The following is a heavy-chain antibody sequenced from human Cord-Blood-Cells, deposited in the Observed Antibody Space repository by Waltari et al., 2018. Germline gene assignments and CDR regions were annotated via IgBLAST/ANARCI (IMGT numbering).Heavy chain of an antibody. CDR3: ARDRYSSGTFDY. V-gene: IGHV4-59*01. Sequence: QVQLQESGPGLVKPSGTLSLTCTVCGGSISSYYWSWIRQPPGKGLEWIGYIYYSGSTNYNPSLKSRVTISVDTSKNQFSLKLSSVTAADTAVYYCARDRYSSGTFDYWGQGTLVTVSS. CDR2: IYYSGST. J-gene: IGHJ4*02. CDR1: GGSISSYY. D-gene: IGHD3-22*01.